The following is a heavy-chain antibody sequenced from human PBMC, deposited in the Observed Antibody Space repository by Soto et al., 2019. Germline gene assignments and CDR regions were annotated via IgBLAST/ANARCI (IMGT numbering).Heavy chain of an antibody. J-gene: IGHJ6*02. V-gene: IGHV3-49*03. CDR1: GFTFGDYA. CDR2: IRSKAYGGTT. Sequence: GGSLRLSCTASGFTFGDYAMSWFRQAPGKGLEWVGFIRSKAYGGTTEYAASVKGRFTISRDDSKSIAYLQMNSLKTEDTAVYYCTRGRARGYYYYYGMDVWGQGTTVTVSS. CDR3: TRGRARGYYYYYGMDV. D-gene: IGHD3-10*01.